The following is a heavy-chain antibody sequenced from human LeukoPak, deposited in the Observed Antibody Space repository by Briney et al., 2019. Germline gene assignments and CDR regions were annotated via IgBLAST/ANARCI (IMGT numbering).Heavy chain of an antibody. V-gene: IGHV3-23*01. CDR2: IGGRGGST. CDR3: ARDPGVVAFHYFDL. J-gene: IGHJ4*02. CDR1: GFTFSSHA. D-gene: IGHD3-3*01. Sequence: QPGGSLRLSCAASGFTFSSHAMAWVRQAPRKGLEWVSAIGGRGGSTYYADSVKGRFTISRDNSKNTVYLQMNSLRAEDTAVYYCARDPGVVAFHYFDLWGQGTLVTVSS.